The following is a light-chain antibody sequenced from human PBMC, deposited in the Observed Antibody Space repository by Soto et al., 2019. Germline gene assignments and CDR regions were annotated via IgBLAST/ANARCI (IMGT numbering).Light chain of an antibody. CDR3: GSWDSSLSAYA. Sequence: QSVLTQPPSVSAAPGQKVTISCSGSSSNIGGNSVSWYQQLPGTAPKLLIYDDNKRPSGIPDRFSGSKSGTSATLGITGFQTGDEAEYYCGSWDSSLSAYAFGTGTKVTV. CDR2: DDN. CDR1: SSNIGGNS. V-gene: IGLV1-51*01. J-gene: IGLJ1*01.